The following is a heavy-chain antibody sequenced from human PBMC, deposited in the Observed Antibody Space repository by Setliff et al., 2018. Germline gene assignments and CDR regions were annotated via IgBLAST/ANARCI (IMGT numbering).Heavy chain of an antibody. J-gene: IGHJ4*02. V-gene: IGHV3-48*01. Sequence: GSLRLSCAASGITFRNYGMNWVRQAPGKGLEWLSYISSSSSTIYYADSVKGRFTISRDNAKNALYLQMNSLRAEDTAVYHCARDIDTTSHYGMFDYWGQGALVTVSS. CDR2: ISSSSSTI. CDR1: GITFRNYG. D-gene: IGHD3-9*01. CDR3: ARDIDTTSHYGMFDY.